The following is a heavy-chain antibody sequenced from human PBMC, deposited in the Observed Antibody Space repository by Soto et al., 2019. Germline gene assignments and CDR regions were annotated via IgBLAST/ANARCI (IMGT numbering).Heavy chain of an antibody. CDR3: AKLPTTYDFWSGYYQPH. CDR2: ISYDGSNK. V-gene: IGHV3-30*18. D-gene: IGHD3-3*01. CDR1: GFTFSSYG. Sequence: SLRLSCAASGFTFSSYGMHWVRQAPGKGLEWVAVISYDGSNKYYADSVKGRFTISRDNSKNTLYLQMNSLRAEDTAVYYCAKLPTTYDFWSGYYQPHWGQGTLVTVSS. J-gene: IGHJ4*02.